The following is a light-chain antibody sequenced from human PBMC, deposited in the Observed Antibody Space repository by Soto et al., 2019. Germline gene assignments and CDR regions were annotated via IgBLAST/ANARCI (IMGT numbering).Light chain of an antibody. CDR2: DAA. J-gene: IGKJ2*01. CDR1: QSINKW. Sequence: IQMTQSPSTLSASVGDRVTITCRASQSINKWVAWFQQKSGRAPKLLIYDAATLQSGVPSRFSGTGSGTDFSLTISSLQPEDFATYYCQQYNIGYTFCQGTRLDIK. V-gene: IGKV1-5*01. CDR3: QQYNIGYT.